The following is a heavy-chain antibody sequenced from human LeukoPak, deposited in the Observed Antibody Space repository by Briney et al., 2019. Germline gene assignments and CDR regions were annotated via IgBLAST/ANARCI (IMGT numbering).Heavy chain of an antibody. Sequence: GGSLRLSCAASGFTFSSYNMNWVRQAPGKGLEWVSSISSSSSYIYYADSVKGRFTISRDNAKNSLYLQMNSLRAEDTAVYYCAREYCSGGSCYSDAFDIWGQGTMVTVSS. V-gene: IGHV3-21*01. CDR1: GFTFSSYN. D-gene: IGHD2-15*01. J-gene: IGHJ3*02. CDR2: ISSSSSYI. CDR3: AREYCSGGSCYSDAFDI.